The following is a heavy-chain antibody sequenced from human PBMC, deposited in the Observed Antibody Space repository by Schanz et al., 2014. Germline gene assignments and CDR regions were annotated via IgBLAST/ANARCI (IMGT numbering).Heavy chain of an antibody. J-gene: IGHJ6*03. CDR2: IIPILAIA. Sequence: QVQLVQSEAEATKPGSSVKVSCKASGGTFSSYTISWVRQAPGQGLEWMGRIIPILAIANYAQNFQGRVTITADKSTSTAYMELTSLRSEDTAVYYCAGTYCSSTSCYTGYYYMDVWGKGTTVNVSS. D-gene: IGHD2-2*02. CDR1: GGTFSSYT. V-gene: IGHV1-69*02. CDR3: AGTYCSSTSCYTGYYYMDV.